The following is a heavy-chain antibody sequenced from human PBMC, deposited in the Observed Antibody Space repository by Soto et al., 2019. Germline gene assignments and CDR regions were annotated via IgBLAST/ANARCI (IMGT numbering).Heavy chain of an antibody. CDR1: GGSISSSSYY. CDR3: ARGMTTVTTSDY. Sequence: PSETLSLTCTVSGGSISSSSYYWGWIRQPPGKGLEWIGSIYYSGSTYYNPSLKSRVTISVDRSKNQFSLKLSSVTAADTAVYYCARGMTTVTTSDYWGQGTLVTVYS. J-gene: IGHJ4*02. V-gene: IGHV4-39*07. CDR2: IYYSGST. D-gene: IGHD4-17*01.